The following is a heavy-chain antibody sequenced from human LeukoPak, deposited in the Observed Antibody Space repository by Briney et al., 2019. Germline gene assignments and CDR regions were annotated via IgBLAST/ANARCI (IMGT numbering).Heavy chain of an antibody. Sequence: GGSLRLSCAASGFTFSSYAMHWVRQAPGKGLEWVAVISYDGSNKYYADSVKGRFTISRDNSKNTLYLQMNSLRAEDTAVYYCARDSLTYYYDSSGFADDALDIWGQGTMVTVSS. CDR3: ARDSLTYYYDSSGFADDALDI. J-gene: IGHJ3*02. D-gene: IGHD3-22*01. V-gene: IGHV3-30-3*01. CDR2: ISYDGSNK. CDR1: GFTFSSYA.